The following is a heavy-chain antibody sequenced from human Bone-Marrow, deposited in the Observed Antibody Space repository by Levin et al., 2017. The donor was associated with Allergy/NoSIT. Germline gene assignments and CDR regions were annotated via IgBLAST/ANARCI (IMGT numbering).Heavy chain of an antibody. J-gene: IGHJ6*03. CDR3: ARLGGDYVMKYYYYYMDV. D-gene: IGHD2-21*02. CDR1: GFTFSSYG. Sequence: PGESLKISCAASGFTFSSYGMHWVRQAPGKGLEWVAVIWYDGSNKYYADSVKGRFTISRDNSKNTLYLQMNSLRAEDTAVYYCARLGGDYVMKYYYYYMDVWGKGTTVTVSS. CDR2: IWYDGSNK. V-gene: IGHV3-33*01.